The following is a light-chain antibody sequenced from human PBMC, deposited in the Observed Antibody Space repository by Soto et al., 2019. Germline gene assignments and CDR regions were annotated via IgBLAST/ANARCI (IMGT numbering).Light chain of an antibody. CDR2: DVS. V-gene: IGLV2-14*01. J-gene: IGLJ1*01. CDR1: SNDVGAYNY. CDR3: TSYTTISTYV. Sequence: QSGLTQPASMSGSPGQSITISCTGTSNDVGAYNYVSWYQQYPGKAPKLMIYDVSSRPSGVSNRFSGSKSGNTASLTISGLQAEDEADYYCTSYTTISTYVFGTGTKLTVL.